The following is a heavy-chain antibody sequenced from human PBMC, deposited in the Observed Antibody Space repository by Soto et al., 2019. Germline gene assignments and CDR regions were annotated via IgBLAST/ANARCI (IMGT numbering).Heavy chain of an antibody. CDR3: AKESDIVEVPADTENLFDP. Sequence: GGSLILSCAASGFIFSSYAMSWVRQAPGKGLEWVSAISGSGGSTYYADSVKGRFTISRDNSKNTLYLQMNSLRAEDTAVYYCAKESDIVEVPADTENLFDPWGQGTLVTVSS. V-gene: IGHV3-23*01. D-gene: IGHD2-2*01. CDR2: ISGSGGST. J-gene: IGHJ5*02. CDR1: GFIFSSYA.